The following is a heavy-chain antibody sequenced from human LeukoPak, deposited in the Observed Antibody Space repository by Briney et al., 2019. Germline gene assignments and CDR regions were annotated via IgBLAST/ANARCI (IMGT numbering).Heavy chain of an antibody. Sequence: SETLSLTCTVSGGSIRNYYWSWVRQPPGKGLEWIGYIYNIGSTNYSPSLKSRVSISVDTSKNQFSLKLSSVTAADTAVYYCARRPTDDPNWFDPWGQGTLVTVSS. CDR1: GGSIRNYY. CDR2: IYNIGST. J-gene: IGHJ5*02. D-gene: IGHD1-1*01. V-gene: IGHV4-59*01. CDR3: ARRPTDDPNWFDP.